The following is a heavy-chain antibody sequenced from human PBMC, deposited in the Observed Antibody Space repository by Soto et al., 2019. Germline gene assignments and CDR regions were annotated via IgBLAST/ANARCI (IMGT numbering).Heavy chain of an antibody. J-gene: IGHJ4*02. V-gene: IGHV1-2*02. CDR1: GYTFTDYY. CDR2: INPNTGGT. CDR3: ARDVVGSDYFDS. D-gene: IGHD1-26*01. Sequence: QVQLVQSGAEVRKPGASVKVSCKASGYTFTDYYMHWVRQAPGQGLEWMGGINPNTGGTNYVQKFRARXXMXRXXSITTAYMELSRLRSDDTAVYYCARDVVGSDYFDSWGQGTLVTVSS.